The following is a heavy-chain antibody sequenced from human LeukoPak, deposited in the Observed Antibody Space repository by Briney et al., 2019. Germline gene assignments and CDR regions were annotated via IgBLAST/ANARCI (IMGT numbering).Heavy chain of an antibody. J-gene: IGHJ4*02. D-gene: IGHD6-19*01. CDR3: ARGRSGWHRNLDY. V-gene: IGHV1-2*02. CDR2: INPNSGGT. CDR1: GYTFTGYY. Sequence: ASVKVSCKASGYTFTGYYMHWVRQAPGQGLEWMGWINPNSGGTNYAQKFQGRVTMTRDTSISTAYMELSRPRSDDTAVYYCARGRSGWHRNLDYWGQGTLVTVSS.